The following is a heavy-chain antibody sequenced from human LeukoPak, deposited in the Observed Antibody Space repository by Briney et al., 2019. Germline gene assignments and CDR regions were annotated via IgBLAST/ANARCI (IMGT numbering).Heavy chain of an antibody. CDR2: IWYDGSNQ. CDR3: VKSGPDFGDLPSEYYFDF. Sequence: GRSLRLSCAASGFSFSSYAMHWVRQAPGKGLEWVAVIWYDGSNQYYADSVRGRFTISRDNSKNTLHLQMNSLRAEDTAAYYGVKSGPDFGDLPSEYYFDFWGQGTLVTVSS. D-gene: IGHD4-17*01. V-gene: IGHV3-33*06. J-gene: IGHJ4*02. CDR1: GFSFSSYA.